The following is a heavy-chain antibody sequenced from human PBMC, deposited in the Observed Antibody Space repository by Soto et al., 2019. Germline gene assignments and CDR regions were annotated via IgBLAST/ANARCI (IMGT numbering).Heavy chain of an antibody. Sequence: EVQLLESGGAFVQPGGSLRLSCAASGFTFKNYDMSWVRQAPGKGLEWVSAIGSDGTAIQYADSVKGRFTISKDNSNDMLYLQMNSLRAEDTAVYYCVRPGLTVPGTRYFDHWGQGALVTVSS. V-gene: IGHV3-23*01. D-gene: IGHD6-19*01. CDR1: GFTFKNYD. CDR2: IGSDGTAI. CDR3: VRPGLTVPGTRYFDH. J-gene: IGHJ4*02.